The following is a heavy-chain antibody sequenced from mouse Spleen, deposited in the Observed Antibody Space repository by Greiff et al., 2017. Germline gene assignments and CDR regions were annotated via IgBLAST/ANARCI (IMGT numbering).Heavy chain of an antibody. V-gene: IGHV1-82*01. D-gene: IGHD2-3*01. J-gene: IGHJ2*01. Sequence: VKLMESGPELVKPGASVKISCKASGYAFSSSWMNWVKQRPGKGLEWIGRIYPGDGDTNYNGKFKGKATLTADKSSSTAYMQLSSLTSEDSAVYFCARGGYDGYSYYFDYWGQGTTLTVSS. CDR1: GYAFSSSW. CDR2: IYPGDGDT. CDR3: ARGGYDGYSYYFDY.